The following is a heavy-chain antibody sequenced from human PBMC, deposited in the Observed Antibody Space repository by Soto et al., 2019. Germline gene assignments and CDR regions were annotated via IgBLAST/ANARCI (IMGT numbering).Heavy chain of an antibody. J-gene: IGHJ4*02. V-gene: IGHV3-30-3*01. CDR3: ARDTSHGVTIGGLDS. D-gene: IGHD3-16*01. CDR1: GFNFTDYV. Sequence: GGSLRLSCVASGFNFTDYVIHWVRQAPGRGLEWVAFMSFDGANEFYADFAKGRFTISRDNAKNSLYLELTDLRDDDTAVYYCARDTSHGVTIGGLDSWGQGTLVTVSS. CDR2: MSFDGANE.